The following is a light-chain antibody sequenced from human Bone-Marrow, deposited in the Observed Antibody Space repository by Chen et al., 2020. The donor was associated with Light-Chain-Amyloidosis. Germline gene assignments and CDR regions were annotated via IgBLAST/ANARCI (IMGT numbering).Light chain of an antibody. V-gene: IGLV3-21*02. J-gene: IGLJ3*02. CDR1: NIGSTS. CDR3: QVWDRSSGRPV. Sequence: SYVLTQPSSVSVAPGQTATIACGGNNIGSTSVHWYQQTPGQAPLLVVYDDSDRPSGIPGRLSGSNSGYTATLTMSRVEAGDEADYYCQVWDRSSGRPVFGGGTKLTVL. CDR2: DDS.